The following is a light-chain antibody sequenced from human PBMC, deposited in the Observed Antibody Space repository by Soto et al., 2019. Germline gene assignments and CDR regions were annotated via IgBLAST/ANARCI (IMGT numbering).Light chain of an antibody. Sequence: QRSHFAASLSATVCYRVTITFRAIQDIRSDLGWYQQRPGKAPKLLIYATSSLQSGVPSRFRGSGSETDFTLTISSLQPEDFATYYCQQSYSTITFGQGTRLEIK. J-gene: IGKJ5*01. CDR1: QDIRSD. CDR2: ATS. V-gene: IGKV1-39*01. CDR3: QQSYSTIT.